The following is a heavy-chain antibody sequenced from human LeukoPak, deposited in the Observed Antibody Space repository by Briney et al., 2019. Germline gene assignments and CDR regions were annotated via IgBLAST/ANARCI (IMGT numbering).Heavy chain of an antibody. V-gene: IGHV3-7*01. J-gene: IGHJ4*02. CDR2: IKQDGSEK. CDR3: AREAFTPTEPYYFDY. CDR1: GFTFSTYW. D-gene: IGHD1-14*01. Sequence: GGSLRLSCAASGFTFSTYWMSWVRQAPGKGLEWVANIKQDGSEKYYVESVKGRFTIARDNAKNSLHLQMNSLRAEDTAVYYCAREAFTPTEPYYFDYWGQGTLVTVSS.